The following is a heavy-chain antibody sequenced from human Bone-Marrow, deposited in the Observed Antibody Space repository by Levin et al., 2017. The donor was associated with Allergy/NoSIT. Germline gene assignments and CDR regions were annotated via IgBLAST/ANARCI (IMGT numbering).Heavy chain of an antibody. CDR3: ARHGNGENDYVWGSYRYPDAFDI. J-gene: IGHJ3*02. V-gene: IGHV4-39*01. CDR1: GGSISSSSYY. Sequence: PSETLSLTCTVSGGSISSSSYYWGWIRQPPGKGLEWIGSIYYSGSTYYNPSLKSRVTISVDTSKNQFSLKLSSVTAADTAVYYCARHGNGENDYVWGSYRYPDAFDIWGQGTMVTVSS. CDR2: IYYSGST. D-gene: IGHD3-16*02.